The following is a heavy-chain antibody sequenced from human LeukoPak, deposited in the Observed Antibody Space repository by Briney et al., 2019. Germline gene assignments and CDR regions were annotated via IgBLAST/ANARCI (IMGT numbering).Heavy chain of an antibody. CDR1: GFTFSSYG. Sequence: GGSLRLSCAASGFTFSSYGMHWVRQAPGKGLEWVAVIWYGGSNKYYADSVKGRFTISRDNSKNTLYLQMNSLRAEDTAVYYCARELGDYPEDYWGQGTLVTVSS. CDR2: IWYGGSNK. J-gene: IGHJ4*02. D-gene: IGHD4-17*01. V-gene: IGHV3-33*08. CDR3: ARELGDYPEDY.